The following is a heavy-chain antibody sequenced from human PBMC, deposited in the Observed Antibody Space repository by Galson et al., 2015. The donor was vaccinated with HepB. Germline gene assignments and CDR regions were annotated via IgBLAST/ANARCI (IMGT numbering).Heavy chain of an antibody. CDR2: IDWDDDK. Sequence: PALVKPTQTLTLTCTFSGFSLSTSGMCVSWIRQPPGKALEWLALIDWDDDKYYSTSLKTRLTISKDTSKNQVVLTMTNMDPVDTATYYCARTKTYYYDSSGYTAPGFDYWGQGTLVTVSS. CDR3: ARTKTYYYDSSGYTAPGFDY. V-gene: IGHV2-70*01. CDR1: GFSLSTSGMC. D-gene: IGHD3-22*01. J-gene: IGHJ4*02.